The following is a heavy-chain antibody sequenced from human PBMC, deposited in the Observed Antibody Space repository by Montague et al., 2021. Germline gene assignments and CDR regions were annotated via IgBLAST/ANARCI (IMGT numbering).Heavy chain of an antibody. D-gene: IGHD3-10*01. CDR2: VRHIGST. V-gene: IGHV4-34*01. CDR3: ASDRGPFDY. CDR1: GGSLSEYY. Sequence: SETLSLTCSVYGGSLSEYYWTWIRQSPEKGLEWIGEVRHIGSTNYNPSLKSRVTMSVDKSKSQFSLKLRSVTAADTAVYYCASDRGPFDYWGQGTVVTVFS. J-gene: IGHJ4*02.